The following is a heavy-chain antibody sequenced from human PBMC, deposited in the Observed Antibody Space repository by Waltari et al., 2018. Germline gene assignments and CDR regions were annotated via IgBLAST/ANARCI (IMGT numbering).Heavy chain of an antibody. D-gene: IGHD4-17*01. V-gene: IGHV3-21*01. Sequence: EVQLVESGGGLVKAGGSLRLSCAASGVTLSSYSMNWVRQAPGKGLEWVSTISSSSTYIYYADSVKGRFTISRDNAKDSLDLHMDSLRAEDTAFYYCARARGRFTVTKPFDYWGQGTLVTVSS. CDR2: ISSSSTYI. CDR3: ARARGRFTVTKPFDY. CDR1: GVTLSSYS. J-gene: IGHJ4*02.